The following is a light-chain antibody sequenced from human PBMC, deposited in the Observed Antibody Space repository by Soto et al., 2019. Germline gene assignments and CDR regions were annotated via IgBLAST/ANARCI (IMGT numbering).Light chain of an antibody. J-gene: IGKJ1*01. V-gene: IGKV3-20*01. CDR2: GAS. CDR3: QQFASSVT. CDR1: QSVSSTF. Sequence: EIVLTQSPGSLSLSPGERATLSCRASQSVSSTFFAWYQQRPGQAPRLLMYGASSRATGIPERFSGSGSGTDFTLTISRLEPEDFAVYYCQQFASSVTFGQGTKVEIK.